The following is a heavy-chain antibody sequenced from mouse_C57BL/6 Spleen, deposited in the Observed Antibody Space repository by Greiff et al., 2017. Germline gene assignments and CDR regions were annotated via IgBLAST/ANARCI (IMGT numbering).Heavy chain of an antibody. J-gene: IGHJ1*03. V-gene: IGHV1-82*01. CDR1: GYAFSSSW. D-gene: IGHD1-1*01. CDR3: ARGGYYYGSRASYWYFDV. CDR2: IYPGDGDT. Sequence: LVESGPELVKPGASVKISCKASGYAFSSSWMNWVKQRPGKGLEWIGRIYPGDGDTNYNGKFKGKATLTADKSSSTAYMQLSSLTSEDSAVYFCARGGYYYGSRASYWYFDVWGTGTTVTVSS.